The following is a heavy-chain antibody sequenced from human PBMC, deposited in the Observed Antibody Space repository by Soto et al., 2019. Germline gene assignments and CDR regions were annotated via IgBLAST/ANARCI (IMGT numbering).Heavy chain of an antibody. CDR2: ITSNSIYI. Sequence: EVQLVESGGGLVKPGGSLRLSCAASGFPFSNFDMNWVRQAPGKGLVWVSSITSNSIYIYYADSVKGRFTVTRDNAKNSLYLQMDRLRAEDTAVYYCARDLSGGNYYIHGLDDWGQATTVTVSS. CDR3: ARDLSGGNYYIHGLDD. CDR1: GFPFSNFD. V-gene: IGHV3-21*01. D-gene: IGHD1-1*01. J-gene: IGHJ6*02.